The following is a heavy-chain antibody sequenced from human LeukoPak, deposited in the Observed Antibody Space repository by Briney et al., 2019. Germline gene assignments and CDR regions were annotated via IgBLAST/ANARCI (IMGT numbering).Heavy chain of an antibody. J-gene: IGHJ4*02. V-gene: IGHV4-59*01. CDR2: IYYSGST. CDR3: ARGHIVAAGITYYFDY. Sequence: SETLSLTCTVSGGSISSYYWSWIRQPPGQGLEWIGYIYYSGSTNYNPSLKSRVTISEDTSKNQFSLQLSSVTAADTAVYYCARGHIVAAGITYYFDYWGQGTLVTVSS. CDR1: GGSISSYY. D-gene: IGHD6-13*01.